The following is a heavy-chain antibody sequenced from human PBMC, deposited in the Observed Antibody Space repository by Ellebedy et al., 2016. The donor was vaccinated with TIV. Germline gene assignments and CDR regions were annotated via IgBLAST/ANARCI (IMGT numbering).Heavy chain of an antibody. V-gene: IGHV3-21*01. CDR2: IIVGGST. D-gene: IGHD5-24*01. J-gene: IGHJ4*02. CDR3: VRDSTHGYDDY. CDR1: GFTFGFSFSRYA. Sequence: GESLKISCAASGFTFGFSFSRYAMSWVRQAPGKGLEWVSSIIVGGSTYDADSVKGRFIISRDNAENSLYLQMNSLRVEDTAVYYCVRDSTHGYDDYWGQGTLVTVSS.